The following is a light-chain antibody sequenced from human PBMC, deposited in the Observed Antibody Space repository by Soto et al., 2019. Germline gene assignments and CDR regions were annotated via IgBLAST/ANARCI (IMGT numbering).Light chain of an antibody. Sequence: YELTQPPSMSVAPGETATMTCGGNNIVRKNVHWYQQKPGQAPVLVIYYDRDRPSGIPERFSGSNSGNTATLTISRVEAGDEADYYCQVWDSSSDHPVFGGGTKVTVL. J-gene: IGLJ2*01. V-gene: IGLV3-21*04. CDR3: QVWDSSSDHPV. CDR2: YDR. CDR1: NIVRKN.